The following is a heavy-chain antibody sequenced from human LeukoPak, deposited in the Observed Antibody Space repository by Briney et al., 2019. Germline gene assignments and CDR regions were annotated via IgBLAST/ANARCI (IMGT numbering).Heavy chain of an antibody. V-gene: IGHV4-34*01. CDR1: GGSFSGYH. CDR2: ISHTEGT. J-gene: IGHJ1*01. CDR3: ARIRCGHSGSVCYNH. D-gene: IGHD3-9*01. Sequence: SETLSLTYAVHGGSFSGYHWNWIRQAPGKGLEWIGEISHTEGTRYNPSLESRVTMSVGTSENQLSLKLIFVTAADTAVYYCARIRCGHSGSVCYNHWGLGTLVTVSS.